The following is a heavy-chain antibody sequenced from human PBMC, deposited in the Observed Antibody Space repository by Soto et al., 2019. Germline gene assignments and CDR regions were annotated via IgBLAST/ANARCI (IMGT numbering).Heavy chain of an antibody. J-gene: IGHJ5*02. Sequence: QVQLQQWGAGLLKPSETPSLTCAVYGGSFSGYYWSWIRQPPGKGLEWIGEINHSGSTNYNPSLKSRVTISVDTSKNQFSLKLSSVTAADTAVYYCARVYRRITIFGVVSNWFDPWGQGTLVTVSS. CDR1: GGSFSGYY. CDR3: ARVYRRITIFGVVSNWFDP. CDR2: INHSGST. V-gene: IGHV4-34*01. D-gene: IGHD3-3*01.